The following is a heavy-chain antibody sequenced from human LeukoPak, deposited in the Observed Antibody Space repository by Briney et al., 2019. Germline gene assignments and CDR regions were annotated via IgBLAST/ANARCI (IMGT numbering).Heavy chain of an antibody. CDR3: AKGLGYDFWSGHQSFDY. CDR1: GFTFSSYG. D-gene: IGHD3-3*01. V-gene: IGHV3-33*06. J-gene: IGHJ4*02. Sequence: GGSLRLSCAASGFTFSSYGMHWVRQAPGKGLEWVAVIWYDGSNKYYADSVKGRFTISRDSSKNTLYLQMNSLRAEDTAVYYCAKGLGYDFWSGHQSFDYWGQGTLVTVSS. CDR2: IWYDGSNK.